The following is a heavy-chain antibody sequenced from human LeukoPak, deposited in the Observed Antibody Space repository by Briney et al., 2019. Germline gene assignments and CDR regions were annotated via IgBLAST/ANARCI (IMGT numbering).Heavy chain of an antibody. CDR1: GFTFSSYA. V-gene: IGHV3-23*01. J-gene: IGHJ4*02. CDR2: ISGSGGST. CDR3: ARDRILTGYKYFDY. Sequence: GGSLRLSCAASGFTFSSYAMSWVRQAPGKGLEWVSAISGSGGSTYYADSVKGRFTISRDNSKNTLYLQMNSLRAEDTAVYYCARDRILTGYKYFDYWGQGTLVTVSS. D-gene: IGHD3-9*01.